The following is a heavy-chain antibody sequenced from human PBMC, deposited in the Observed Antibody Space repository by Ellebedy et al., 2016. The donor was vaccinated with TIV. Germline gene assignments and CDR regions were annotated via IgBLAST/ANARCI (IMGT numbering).Heavy chain of an antibody. Sequence: GGSLRLXCVASGFTSSSHGIYWVRQAPGKGLEWVAVISSDGSNKYYADSVKGRFTISRDNSKNTLYLQMNSLRTDDMAVYYCARGGSSGSSDYWGQGTLVTVSS. D-gene: IGHD3-10*01. J-gene: IGHJ4*02. CDR3: ARGGSSGSSDY. V-gene: IGHV3-30*03. CDR2: ISSDGSNK. CDR1: GFTSSSHG.